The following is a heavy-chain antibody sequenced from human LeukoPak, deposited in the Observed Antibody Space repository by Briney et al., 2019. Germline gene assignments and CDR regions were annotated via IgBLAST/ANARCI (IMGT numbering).Heavy chain of an antibody. CDR2: IRGSGDYS. J-gene: IGHJ4*02. Sequence: GGSLRLSCAASGFTISGCAMSWVRQAPGKGLEWVSAIRGSGDYSYYADSVKGRFTISRDNSKNTLYLQMNSLRAEDTAIYYCAKGLFDWLSDTDYWGQGTLVTVSS. D-gene: IGHD3-9*01. V-gene: IGHV3-23*01. CDR3: AKGLFDWLSDTDY. CDR1: GFTISGCA.